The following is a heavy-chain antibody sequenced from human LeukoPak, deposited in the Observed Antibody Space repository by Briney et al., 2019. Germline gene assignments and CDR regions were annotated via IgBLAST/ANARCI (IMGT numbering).Heavy chain of an antibody. CDR1: GGSISSSSYY. CDR2: IYYSGST. Sequence: PSETLSLTCTVSGGSISSSSYYWGGIRQPPGKGLEWIGSIYYSGSTYYNPSLKSRVTISVDTSKNQFSLKPSSVTAADTAVYYCARFNSGSYQHYFDYWGQGTLVTVSS. D-gene: IGHD1-26*01. V-gene: IGHV4-39*07. CDR3: ARFNSGSYQHYFDY. J-gene: IGHJ4*02.